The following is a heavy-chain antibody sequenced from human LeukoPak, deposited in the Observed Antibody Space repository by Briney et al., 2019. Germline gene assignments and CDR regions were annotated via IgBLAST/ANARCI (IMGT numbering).Heavy chain of an antibody. D-gene: IGHD2-8*01. CDR2: LSHSGNT. J-gene: IGHJ1*01. Sequence: PSETLSLTCTVSGGSISGGSHYWGWIRQPPGMGLEWIGTLSHSGNTYFNPSLKSRVTISVDTSKNLFSLDLTSVTAPDTAVYYCGRRVYGVGFQHWGQGTPVTVSS. CDR1: GGSISGGSHY. CDR3: GRRVYGVGFQH. V-gene: IGHV4-39*01.